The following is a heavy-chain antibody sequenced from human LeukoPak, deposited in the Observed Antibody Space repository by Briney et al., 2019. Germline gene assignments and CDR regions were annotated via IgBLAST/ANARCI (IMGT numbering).Heavy chain of an antibody. Sequence: PSETLSLTCTVSGGSISSYYWSWIRQPTGKGPEWIGRIYTSGSTNYNPSLKSRVTMSVDTSKNQFSLKLSSVTAADTAVYYCARTATEYYYDSSGYYPWFFDYWGQGTLVTVSS. CDR3: ARTATEYYYDSSGYYPWFFDY. J-gene: IGHJ4*02. V-gene: IGHV4-4*07. CDR1: GGSISSYY. D-gene: IGHD3-22*01. CDR2: IYTSGST.